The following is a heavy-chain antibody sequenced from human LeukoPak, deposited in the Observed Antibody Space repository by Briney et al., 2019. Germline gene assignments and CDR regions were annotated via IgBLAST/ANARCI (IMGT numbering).Heavy chain of an antibody. CDR2: IYYRSKWFN. CDR1: GDSITSNTAA. D-gene: IGHD6-13*01. J-gene: IGHJ4*02. V-gene: IGHV6-1*01. CDR3: AKDLSGGIAAADTFDY. Sequence: SQTLSLTCAISGDSITSNTAAWNWIRQSPSRGLEWLGRIYYRSKWFNDYAVSVQSRITINPDSSKNQFSLQLNSVTPEDTAVYYCAKDLSGGIAAADTFDYWGQGTLVTVSS.